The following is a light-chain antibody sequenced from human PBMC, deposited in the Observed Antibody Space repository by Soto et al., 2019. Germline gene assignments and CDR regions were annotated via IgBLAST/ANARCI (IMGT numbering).Light chain of an antibody. V-gene: IGLV1-44*01. CDR3: AAWDDSRNGYV. CDR2: NNK. Sequence: QSVLTQPLSASGTPGQRVTISCSGSRSNIGSNTENWYQQLPETAPKLLIYNNKQRPSGIPDRFSGSKSGTSASLAISGLQSEDEADYYCAAWDDSRNGYVFGTGT. CDR1: RSNIGSNT. J-gene: IGLJ1*01.